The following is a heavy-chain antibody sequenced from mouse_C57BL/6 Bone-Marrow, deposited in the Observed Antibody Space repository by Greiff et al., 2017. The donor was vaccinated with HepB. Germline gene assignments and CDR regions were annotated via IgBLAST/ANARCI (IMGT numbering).Heavy chain of an antibody. CDR1: GFTFSSYA. CDR2: ISDGGRYT. D-gene: IGHD1-1*01. V-gene: IGHV5-4*01. CDR3: AREGGSVFDY. J-gene: IGHJ2*01. Sequence: EVKLVESGGGLVKPGGSLKLSCAASGFTFSSYAMSWVRQTPEKRLEWVATISDGGRYTYYPDNVKGRFTISRDNAKNNLYLQMSHLKSEDTAMYYFAREGGSVFDYWGQGTTLTVSS.